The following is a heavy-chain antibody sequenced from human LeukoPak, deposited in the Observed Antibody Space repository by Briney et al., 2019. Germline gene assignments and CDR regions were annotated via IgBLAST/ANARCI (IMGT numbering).Heavy chain of an antibody. CDR2: ISSSSSYI. CDR1: GFTFSSYS. V-gene: IGHV3-21*01. D-gene: IGHD3-22*01. J-gene: IGHJ4*02. CDR3: ARGPLYYDSSGYYYGPFDY. Sequence: GGSLRLSCAASGFTFSSYSMNWVRQAPGKGLEWVSSISSSSSYIYYADSVKGRFTISRDNAKNSLYPQMNSLRAEDTAVYYCARGPLYYDSSGYYYGPFDYWGQGTLVTVSS.